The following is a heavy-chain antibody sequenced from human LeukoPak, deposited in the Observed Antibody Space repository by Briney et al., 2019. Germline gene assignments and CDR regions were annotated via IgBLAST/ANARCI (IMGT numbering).Heavy chain of an antibody. V-gene: IGHV3-74*01. CDR3: VKDTSSWYPEYFQH. Sequence: PGGSLRLSCAASGFSFNNNAMSWVRQAPGKGLVWVSRINSDGSSTSYADSVKGRFTISRDNSKNTLYLQMSSLRAEDTAVYYCVKDTSSWYPEYFQHWGQGTLVTVSS. CDR2: INSDGSST. CDR1: GFSFNNNA. J-gene: IGHJ1*01. D-gene: IGHD6-13*01.